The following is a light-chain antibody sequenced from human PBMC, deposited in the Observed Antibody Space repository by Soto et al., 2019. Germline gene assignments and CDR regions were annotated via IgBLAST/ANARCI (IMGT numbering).Light chain of an antibody. Sequence: QSVLTQPPSASGSPGQSVTISCTGTSSDIGAYNFVSWYQQHPGKVPKLIIHEVTRRPSGVPDRFSASKSGNTASLTVSGLQAEDEADYYCSSHGGANNFDVFGTGTKVTV. CDR2: EVT. CDR3: SSHGGANNFDV. CDR1: SSDIGAYNF. J-gene: IGLJ1*01. V-gene: IGLV2-8*01.